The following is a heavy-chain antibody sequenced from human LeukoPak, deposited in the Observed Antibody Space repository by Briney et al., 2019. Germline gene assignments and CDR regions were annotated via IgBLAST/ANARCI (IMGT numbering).Heavy chain of an antibody. V-gene: IGHV4-34*01. CDR2: SNHSGST. CDR1: GGSFSGYY. Sequence: SETLSLTCAVYGGSFSGYYWSWIRQPPGKGLEWIGESNHSGSTNYNPSLKSRVTISVDTSKNQFSLKLSSVTAADTAVYYCARGAPAVLRFLEWFNWFDPWGQGTLVTVSS. J-gene: IGHJ5*02. CDR3: ARGAPAVLRFLEWFNWFDP. D-gene: IGHD3-3*01.